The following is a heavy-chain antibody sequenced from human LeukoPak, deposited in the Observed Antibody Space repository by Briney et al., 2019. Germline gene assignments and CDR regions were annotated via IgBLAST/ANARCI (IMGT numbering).Heavy chain of an antibody. CDR2: ISAYNGNT. CDR3: ARDHYYDSSGYENRRAFDI. CDR1: GYTFTSYG. J-gene: IGHJ3*02. D-gene: IGHD3-22*01. V-gene: IGHV1-18*01. Sequence: ASVKVSCKASGYTFTSYGISWVRQAPGQGLEWMGWISAYNGNTNYAQKLQGRVTMTTDTSTSTVYMELSSLRSEDTAVYYCARDHYYDSSGYENRRAFDIWGQGTMVTVSS.